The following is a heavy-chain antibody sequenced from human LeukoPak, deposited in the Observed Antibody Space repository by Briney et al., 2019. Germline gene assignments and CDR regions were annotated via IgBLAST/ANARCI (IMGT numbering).Heavy chain of an antibody. CDR2: INHSGST. CDR3: ASDSSGSLTLDY. V-gene: IGHV4-34*01. Sequence: PSETLSLTCAVYGGTFSGYYWSWIRQPPGKGLEWIGEINHSGSTNYNPPLKSRVTISVDTSKNQFSLKLSSVTAADTAVYYCASDSSGSLTLDYWGQGTLVTVSS. CDR1: GGTFSGYY. D-gene: IGHD3-22*01. J-gene: IGHJ4*02.